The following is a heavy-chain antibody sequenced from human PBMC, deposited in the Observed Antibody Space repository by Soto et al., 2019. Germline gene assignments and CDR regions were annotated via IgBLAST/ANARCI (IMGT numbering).Heavy chain of an antibody. CDR1: GFTFDDYA. D-gene: IGHD1-1*01. J-gene: IGHJ6*03. CDR2: ISWNSGSI. V-gene: IGHV3-9*01. CDR3: AKDMIRGNYYDSFLDV. Sequence: EVQLVESGGGLVQPGRSLRLSCAASGFTFDDYAMHWVRQATGKGLEWVSGISWNSGSIGYADSVKGRFTISRDNAKNSLYLQMNSLRAEDTALYYGAKDMIRGNYYDSFLDVWGKGTTVTVSS.